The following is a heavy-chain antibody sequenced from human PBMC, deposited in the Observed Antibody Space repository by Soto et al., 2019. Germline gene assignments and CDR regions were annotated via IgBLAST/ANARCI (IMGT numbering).Heavy chain of an antibody. V-gene: IGHV5-51*01. CDR2: IYPGDSDT. Sequence: GESLKISCKASGYSFTSYWIAWVRQMPGKGLEWMGIIYPGDSDTRYSPSFQGQVTISADRSISTAYLHWSSLKASDTAMYYCAREGGYCSSTSCQGIDYWGQGTLVTVSS. CDR1: GYSFTSYW. J-gene: IGHJ4*02. CDR3: AREGGYCSSTSCQGIDY. D-gene: IGHD2-2*01.